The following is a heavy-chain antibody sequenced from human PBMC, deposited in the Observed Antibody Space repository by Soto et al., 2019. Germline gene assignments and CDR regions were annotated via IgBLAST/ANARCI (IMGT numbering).Heavy chain of an antibody. Sequence: GGSLRLSCAASGFTFSSYGMHWVRQAPGKGLEWVAVISYDGSNKYYADSVKGRFTISRDNSKNTLYLQMNSLRAEDTAVYYCAKDRQWLLYFDYWGQGTLVTVSS. CDR3: AKDRQWLLYFDY. D-gene: IGHD6-19*01. V-gene: IGHV3-30*18. J-gene: IGHJ4*02. CDR1: GFTFSSYG. CDR2: ISYDGSNK.